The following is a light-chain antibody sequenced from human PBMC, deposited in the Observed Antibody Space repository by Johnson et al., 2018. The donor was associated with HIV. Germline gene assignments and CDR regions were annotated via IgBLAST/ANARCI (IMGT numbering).Light chain of an antibody. V-gene: IGLV1-51*01. Sequence: QSVLTQPPSVSAAPGQKVTISCSGSSSNIGNNYVSWYQQLPGTAPKLLISDNNKRPSGIPDRFSGSKSGTSATLGITGLQTGDEADYYCGTWDSSLSAVFGTGTKVTVL. CDR3: GTWDSSLSAV. CDR2: DNN. J-gene: IGLJ1*01. CDR1: SSNIGNNY.